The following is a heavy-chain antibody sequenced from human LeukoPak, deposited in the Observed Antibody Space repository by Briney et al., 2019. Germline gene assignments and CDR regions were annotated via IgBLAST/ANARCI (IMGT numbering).Heavy chain of an antibody. CDR3: ARTKPSIYGSGSYYFDY. CDR2: IYSSGST. D-gene: IGHD3-10*01. V-gene: IGHV4-61*02. Sequence: SETLSLTCTVSGGSISSGSYSWSWIRQPAGKGLEWIGRIYSSGSTNYNPSLKSRVTISVDTSKNQFSLKLSSVTAADTAVYYCARTKPSIYGSGSYYFDYWGQGTLVTVYS. CDR1: GGSISSGSYS. J-gene: IGHJ4*02.